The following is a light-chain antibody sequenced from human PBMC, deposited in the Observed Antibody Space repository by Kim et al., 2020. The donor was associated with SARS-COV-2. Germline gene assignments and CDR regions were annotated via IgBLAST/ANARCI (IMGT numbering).Light chain of an antibody. CDR3: AAWDDSLSAWV. V-gene: IGLV1-47*01. Sequence: ELTQPPSASVTPGQRVTISCSGSSSNIGSNYVYWYQQLPGTAPKLLIYRNNQRPSGVPDRFSGSKSGTSASLAISGLRSEDEADYYCAAWDDSLSAWV. J-gene: IGLJ3*02. CDR1: SSNIGSNY. CDR2: RNN.